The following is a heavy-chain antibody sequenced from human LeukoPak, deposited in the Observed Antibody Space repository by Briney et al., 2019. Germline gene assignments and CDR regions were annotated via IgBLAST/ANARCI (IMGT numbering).Heavy chain of an antibody. V-gene: IGHV4-59*01. Sequence: PETLSLTCTVSGGSISSYYWSWIRQPPGKGLEWIGYIYYSGSTNYNPSLKSRVTISVDTSKNQFSLKLSSVTAADTAVYYCARLVGHVGYYGSGSYYNVRNNWFDPWGQGTLVTVSS. CDR3: ARLVGHVGYYGSGSYYNVRNNWFDP. CDR2: IYYSGST. CDR1: GGSISSYY. D-gene: IGHD3-10*01. J-gene: IGHJ5*02.